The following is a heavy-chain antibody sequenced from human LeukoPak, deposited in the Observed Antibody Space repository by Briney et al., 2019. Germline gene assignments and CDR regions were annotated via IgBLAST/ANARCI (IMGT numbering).Heavy chain of an antibody. J-gene: IGHJ4*02. Sequence: QTGGSLRLSCAASGFTFSIYWMNWVRQAPGKGLEWVSFISSSSGTIHYADSVKGRFTISRDNAKNSLYLQMNSLRAEDTAVYYCASGLAAAGRGYWGQGTLVTVSS. CDR1: GFTFSIYW. CDR3: ASGLAAAGRGY. D-gene: IGHD6-13*01. CDR2: ISSSSGTI. V-gene: IGHV3-48*01.